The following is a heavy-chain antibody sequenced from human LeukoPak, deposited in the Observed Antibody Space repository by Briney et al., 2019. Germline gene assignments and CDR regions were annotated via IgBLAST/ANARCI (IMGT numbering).Heavy chain of an antibody. V-gene: IGHV3-7*01. CDR3: ARDRNTDFWSGYYTNYFDY. J-gene: IGHJ4*02. Sequence: GGSLRLSCAASGFTFSIYNMNWVRQAPGKGLEWVANIKQDGSEKYYVDYVKGRFTISRDNAKNSLYLQMNSLRAEDTAVYYCARDRNTDFWSGYYTNYFDYWGQGTLVTVSS. D-gene: IGHD3-3*01. CDR1: GFTFSIYN. CDR2: IKQDGSEK.